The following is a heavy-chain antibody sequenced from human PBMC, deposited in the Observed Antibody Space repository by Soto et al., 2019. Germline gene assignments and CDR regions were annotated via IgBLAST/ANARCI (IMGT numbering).Heavy chain of an antibody. CDR1: GFTFSSYP. V-gene: IGHV3-30-3*01. CDR3: ARGPITRTSFIDH. D-gene: IGHD1-7*01. CDR2: ISYDGGNQ. Sequence: PGGSLRLSCEASGFTFSSYPMHWVRQAPGKGLEWVTVISYDGGNQYYADSVKGRFTISRDNSKDTLYLQMHSLRSDDTAAYFCARGPITRTSFIDHWGQGTLVTVSS. J-gene: IGHJ4*02.